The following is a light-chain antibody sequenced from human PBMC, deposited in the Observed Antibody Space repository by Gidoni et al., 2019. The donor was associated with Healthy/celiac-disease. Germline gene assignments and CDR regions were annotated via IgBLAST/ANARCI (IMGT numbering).Light chain of an antibody. J-gene: IGKJ1*01. V-gene: IGKV3-15*01. CDR1: PSVSSN. Sequence: EIVMTQSPAPLSVSPGERATLSCRASPSVSSNLAWYQQKPGQAPRLLIYGASTRATGIPASFSGSGSGTEFTLTISSLQSEDFAVYYCQQYNNWRGTFGQGTKVEIK. CDR3: QQYNNWRGT. CDR2: GAS.